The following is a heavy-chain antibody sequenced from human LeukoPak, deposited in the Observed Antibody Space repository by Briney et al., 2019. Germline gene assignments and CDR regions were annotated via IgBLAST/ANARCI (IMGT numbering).Heavy chain of an antibody. CDR3: AREGFDC. J-gene: IGHJ4*02. V-gene: IGHV3-21*01. Sequence: GGSLRLSCAASGFTFSSYSMNRVRQAPGKGLEWVSSISSSSYIYYSDSVTGRLTISRDNAKNSLYLQMNSLRAEDTAVYYCAREGFDCWGQGTLVTVSS. CDR2: ISSSSYI. CDR1: GFTFSSYS.